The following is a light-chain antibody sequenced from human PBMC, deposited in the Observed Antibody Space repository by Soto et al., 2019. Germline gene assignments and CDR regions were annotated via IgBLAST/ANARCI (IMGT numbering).Light chain of an antibody. CDR1: QSVTSSY. CDR3: QQYGIPLK. V-gene: IGKV3-20*01. J-gene: IGKJ1*01. Sequence: EIVLTQSPGTLSLSPGERATLSCRSSQSVTSSYLAWYQQTPGQAPRLLIYDASSRATGIPDRFSGSGSGTDFTLTISRLEPEDFAVVYCQQYGIPLKFCQGTKVEIK. CDR2: DAS.